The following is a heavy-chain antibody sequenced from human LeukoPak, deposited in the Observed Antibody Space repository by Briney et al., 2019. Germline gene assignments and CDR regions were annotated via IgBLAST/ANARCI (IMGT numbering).Heavy chain of an antibody. D-gene: IGHD5-12*01. Sequence: GESLRISCKASGYSFTSYWITWVRQMPGKGLEWMGKIVPSDSDTNYSPSFRGHVTISADKSISTAYLQWSSLKASDTAIYYCARMGATTQFDYWGQGTLVTVSS. CDR2: IVPSDSDT. CDR3: ARMGATTQFDY. CDR1: GYSFTSYW. V-gene: IGHV5-10-1*01. J-gene: IGHJ4*02.